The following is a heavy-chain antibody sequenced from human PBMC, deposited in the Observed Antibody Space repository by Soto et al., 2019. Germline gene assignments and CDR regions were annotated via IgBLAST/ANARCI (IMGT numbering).Heavy chain of an antibody. Sequence: SETLSLTCTVSGGSISSSSYHWGWIRQPPGKGLEWIGSIYYSGSTYYNPSLKSRVTISADTSKNQFSLKLSSVTAADTAVYFCARPTSIAARPWFDPWGQGTLVTVSS. D-gene: IGHD6-6*01. CDR1: GGSISSSSYH. V-gene: IGHV4-39*01. J-gene: IGHJ5*02. CDR3: ARPTSIAARPWFDP. CDR2: IYYSGST.